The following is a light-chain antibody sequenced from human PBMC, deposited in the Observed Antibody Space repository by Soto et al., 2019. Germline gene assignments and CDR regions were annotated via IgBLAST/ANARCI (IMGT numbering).Light chain of an antibody. CDR2: GAS. V-gene: IGKV3-15*01. CDR3: QQYDTWPPT. Sequence: IVMTQSPATLSVSPGKRATVSCRASQSVSTNLAWYQQKPGQGPRLVIYGASTRATGISASFSGSGSGTEFTLTINSLQSEDFAVYYCQQYDTWPPTFGQGTRLEI. J-gene: IGKJ5*01. CDR1: QSVSTN.